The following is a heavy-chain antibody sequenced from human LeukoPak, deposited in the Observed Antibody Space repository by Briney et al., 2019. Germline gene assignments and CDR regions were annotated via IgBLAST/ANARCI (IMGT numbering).Heavy chain of an antibody. CDR1: RFTFSSYG. J-gene: IGHJ4*02. CDR3: AKGGADIAVLPAAIPFDY. D-gene: IGHD2-2*02. Sequence: PGGSLRLSCAASRFTFSSYGMHWVRQAPGKGLEWVAFIPYDGSNEYYADSVTGRFTISRDNSKNTLYLQMNSLRAEDTAVYYCAKGGADIAVLPAAIPFDYWGQGTPVTVSS. V-gene: IGHV3-30*02. CDR2: IPYDGSNE.